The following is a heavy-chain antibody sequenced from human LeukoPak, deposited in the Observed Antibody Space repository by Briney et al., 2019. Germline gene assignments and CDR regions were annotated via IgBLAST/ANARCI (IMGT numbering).Heavy chain of an antibody. Sequence: PSETLSLTCTVSGGSISSYYWGWIRQPPGKGLEWIGSIYHSGSTYYNPSLKSRVTISVDTSKNQFSLKLSSVTAADTAVYYCARTDYYDSSGGLPGYFDYWGQGTLVTVSS. CDR2: IYHSGST. CDR3: ARTDYYDSSGGLPGYFDY. V-gene: IGHV4-38-2*02. CDR1: GGSISSYY. D-gene: IGHD3-22*01. J-gene: IGHJ4*02.